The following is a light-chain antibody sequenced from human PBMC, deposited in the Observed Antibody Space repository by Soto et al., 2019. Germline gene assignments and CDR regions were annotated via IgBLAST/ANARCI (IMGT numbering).Light chain of an antibody. CDR3: QQSYYTPLLT. CDR1: QSVGSY. V-gene: IGKV3-11*01. CDR2: DAS. J-gene: IGKJ4*01. Sequence: EIVLTQSPATLSLSPGERATLSCRASQSVGSYLGWYQHKPGQAPRLLIYDASNRAPGIPARFSGSGSGTDFTLTISSLEPEDFATYYCQQSYYTPLLTFGGGTKVEVK.